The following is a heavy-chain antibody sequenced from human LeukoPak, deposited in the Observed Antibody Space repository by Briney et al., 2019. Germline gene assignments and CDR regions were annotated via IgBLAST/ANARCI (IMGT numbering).Heavy chain of an antibody. D-gene: IGHD3-3*01. J-gene: IGHJ5*02. CDR2: ISAYNGNT. V-gene: IGHV1-18*01. CDR3: ARGLEWLTRRHTWFDP. Sequence: ASVKVSCKASGYTFTSYGISWVRQAPGQGLEWMGWISAYNGNTNYAQKLQGRVTMTTDTSTSTAYMELRSLRSDDTAVYYCARGLEWLTRRHTWFDPWGQGTLVTVSS. CDR1: GYTFTSYG.